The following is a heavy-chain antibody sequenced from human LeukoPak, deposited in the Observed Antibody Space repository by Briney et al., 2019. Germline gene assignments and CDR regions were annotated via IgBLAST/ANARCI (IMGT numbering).Heavy chain of an antibody. Sequence: PGGSPRLSCAASGFTFSSYAMSWVRQAPGKGLEWVSAISGSGGSTYYADSVKGRFTISRDNSKNTLYLQMNSLRAEDTAVYYCAKSLGYCSSTSCYTDSYWGQGTLVTVSS. D-gene: IGHD2-2*02. V-gene: IGHV3-23*01. CDR2: ISGSGGST. CDR3: AKSLGYCSSTSCYTDSY. CDR1: GFTFSSYA. J-gene: IGHJ4*02.